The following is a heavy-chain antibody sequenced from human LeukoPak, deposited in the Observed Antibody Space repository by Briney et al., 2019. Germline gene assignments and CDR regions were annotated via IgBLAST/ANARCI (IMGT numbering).Heavy chain of an antibody. Sequence: GESLKISCKGSGYSFTSYWIGWVRQMPGKGLEWMGIIYPGDSDTRYSPSFQGQVTISADKSISTAYLQWSSLKASDTAMYYCARLGDDSSGYYLYYYYGMDVWGQGTTVTVSS. V-gene: IGHV5-51*01. CDR2: IYPGDSDT. J-gene: IGHJ6*02. D-gene: IGHD3-22*01. CDR3: ARLGDDSSGYYLYYYYGMDV. CDR1: GYSFTSYW.